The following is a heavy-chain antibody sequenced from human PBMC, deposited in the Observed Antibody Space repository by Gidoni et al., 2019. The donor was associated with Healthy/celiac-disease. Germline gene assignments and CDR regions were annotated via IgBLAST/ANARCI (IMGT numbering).Heavy chain of an antibody. J-gene: IGHJ4*02. CDR3: AKAGYCSGGSCSSFDY. V-gene: IGHV3-9*01. CDR1: GSTFDDYA. D-gene: IGHD2-15*01. Sequence: EVQLVESGGGWVQRGRSLSLSCAASGSTFDDYAMHWVRQAPGKGLEWVSSISWNIGSIGYADSVKGRFTISRDNAKNSLYLQMNSLRAEDTALYYCAKAGYCSGGSCSSFDYWGQGTLVTLSA. CDR2: ISWNIGSI.